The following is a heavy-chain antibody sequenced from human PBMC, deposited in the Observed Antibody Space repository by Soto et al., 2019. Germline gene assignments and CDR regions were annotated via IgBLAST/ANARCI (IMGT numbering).Heavy chain of an antibody. CDR3: ARGSYDSSGYDPRFDI. J-gene: IGHJ3*02. Sequence: AASVKVSCKASGGTFSSYAISWVRQAPGQGLEWMGGIIPIFGTANYAQKFQGRVTITADESTSTAYMELSSLRSEDTAVYYCARGSYDSSGYDPRFDIWGQGTIVTGS. CDR2: IIPIFGTA. CDR1: GGTFSSYA. V-gene: IGHV1-69*13. D-gene: IGHD3-22*01.